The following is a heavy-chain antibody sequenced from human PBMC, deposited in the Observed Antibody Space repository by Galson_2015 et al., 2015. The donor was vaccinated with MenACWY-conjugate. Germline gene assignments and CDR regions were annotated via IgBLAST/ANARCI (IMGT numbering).Heavy chain of an antibody. V-gene: IGHV3-48*02. CDR2: ISSSSSTI. J-gene: IGHJ6*02. CDR1: GFTFSSYS. D-gene: IGHD3-3*01. Sequence: SLRLSCAASGFTFSSYSMNWVRQAPGKGLEWVSYISSSSSTIYYADSVKGRFTISRDNAKNSLYLQMNSLRDEDTAVYYCARDGLRFLEWSPYYYYGMDVWGQGTTVTVSS. CDR3: ARDGLRFLEWSPYYYYGMDV.